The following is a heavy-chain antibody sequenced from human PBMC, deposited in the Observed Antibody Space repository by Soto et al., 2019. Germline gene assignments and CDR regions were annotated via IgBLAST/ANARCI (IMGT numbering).Heavy chain of an antibody. CDR1: GFTFSDTW. J-gene: IGHJ4*02. V-gene: IGHV3-15*01. Sequence: GGSLRLSCAASGFTFSDTWMTWVRQAPGKGLEWVGRIKSKTDGGTIDYAAPVQGRFTISRDDSKNTLYLQMNNLKIDDTAMFYCNSAPARGSRWGQGTLVTVSS. CDR2: IKSKTDGGTI. CDR3: NSAPARGSR. D-gene: IGHD3-16*01.